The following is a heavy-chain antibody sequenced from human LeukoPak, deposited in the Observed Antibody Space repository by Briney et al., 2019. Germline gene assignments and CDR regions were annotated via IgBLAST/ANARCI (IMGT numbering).Heavy chain of an antibody. V-gene: IGHV3-74*01. CDR1: GFTFSSYW. CDR2: ITSDGSST. Sequence: GSLRLSCAASGFTFSSYWMNWVRQAPGKGLVWVSRITSDGSSTTYADSVKGRFSISRDNAKNTLYLQMNSLRVEDTAVYYCARGRPHGNDYWGQGTLVTVSS. J-gene: IGHJ4*02. D-gene: IGHD4-23*01. CDR3: ARGRPHGNDY.